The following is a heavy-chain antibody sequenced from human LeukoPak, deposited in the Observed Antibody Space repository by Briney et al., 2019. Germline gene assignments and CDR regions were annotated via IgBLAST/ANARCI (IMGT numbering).Heavy chain of an antibody. CDR3: ARKIGSSGAFDI. J-gene: IGHJ3*02. V-gene: IGHV4-4*02. CDR2: IYHSGST. D-gene: IGHD1-26*01. CDR1: GGPISSTNW. Sequence: SETLSLTCAVSGGPISSTNWWSWVRQPPGKGLEWTGEIYHSGSTNYNPSLRSRITISVDKSKDQFSLRLSSVTAADTAVYYCARKIGSSGAFDIWGQGTMVTVSS.